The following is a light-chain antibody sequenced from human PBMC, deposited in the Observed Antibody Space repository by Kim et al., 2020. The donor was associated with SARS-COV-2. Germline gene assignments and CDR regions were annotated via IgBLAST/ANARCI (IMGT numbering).Light chain of an antibody. J-gene: IGKJ1*01. CDR3: QKYYSDPS. CDR1: QDISNY. CDR2: AAS. V-gene: IGKV1-27*01. Sequence: DIQMTQSPSSLSASVGDRVTITCWASQDISNYLGWYQQKPGEVPKLLIYAASTLQSGVPSRFSGTGSGTDFNLTISSLQPEDVATYYCQKYYSDPSFGQGTKVDIK.